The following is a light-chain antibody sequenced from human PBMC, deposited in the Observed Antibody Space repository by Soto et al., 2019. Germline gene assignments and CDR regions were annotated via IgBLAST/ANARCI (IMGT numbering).Light chain of an antibody. CDR1: SSDVGSYNL. CDR2: EGS. CDR3: CSYAGSVV. Sequence: QSVLTQPASVSGSPGQSIPISCTGTSSDVGSYNLVSWYQQHPGKAPKLMIYEGSKRPSGVSNRFSGSKSGNTASLTISGLQAEDEADYYCCSYAGSVVFGGGTKLTVL. V-gene: IGLV2-23*01. J-gene: IGLJ2*01.